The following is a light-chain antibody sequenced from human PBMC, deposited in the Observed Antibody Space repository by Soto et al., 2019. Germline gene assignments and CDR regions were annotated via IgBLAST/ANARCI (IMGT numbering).Light chain of an antibody. Sequence: QSALTQPASGSGSPGQSITISCTGTSSDVGSYNLVSWYQQHPGKAPKLMIYEDIERPSGVSNRISGSKSGNTASLTISGLQTEDEAAYYCCSYAGGTSVVFGGGTKLTVL. CDR1: SSDVGSYNL. V-gene: IGLV2-23*01. J-gene: IGLJ2*01. CDR2: EDI. CDR3: CSYAGGTSVV.